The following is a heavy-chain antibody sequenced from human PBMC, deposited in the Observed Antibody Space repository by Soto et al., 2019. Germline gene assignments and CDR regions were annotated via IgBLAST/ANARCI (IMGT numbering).Heavy chain of an antibody. V-gene: IGHV3-23*01. CDR2: FRTGGDDGTT. Sequence: GGSLRLSCAASGFIFSSYSMSWGRQAPGKGLGWVSGFRTGGDDGTTYYADSVKGRFTISRDNSKNTLFLQMNSLRAEDTAIYYCAKKVNSGPGSQYFDYWGQGTLVTVSS. CDR1: GFIFSSYS. D-gene: IGHD3-10*01. J-gene: IGHJ4*02. CDR3: AKKVNSGPGSQYFDY.